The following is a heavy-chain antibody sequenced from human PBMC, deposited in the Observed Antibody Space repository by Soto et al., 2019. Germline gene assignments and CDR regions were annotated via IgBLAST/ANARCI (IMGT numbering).Heavy chain of an antibody. J-gene: IGHJ4*02. CDR3: ATRYCIHTTCYVY. CDR2: IHPNGRT. V-gene: IGHV4-4*02. D-gene: IGHD2-2*01. CDR1: GGSISSDNW. Sequence: QVQLQESGPGLVEPSGTLSLTCAVSGGSISSDNWWTWVRQPPGEGLEGIGEIHPNGRTNYKPSLKRRITISVDKSENQFSLWLTSVTAAAPALYYCATRYCIHTTCYVYWGQGTLVTVSS.